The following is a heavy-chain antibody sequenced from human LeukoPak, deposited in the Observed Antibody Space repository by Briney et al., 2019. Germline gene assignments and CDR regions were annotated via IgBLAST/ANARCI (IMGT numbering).Heavy chain of an antibody. D-gene: IGHD2-8*01. J-gene: IGHJ3*02. CDR1: GYTFTSYG. Sequence: ASVKVSCKASGYTFTSYGISWVRQAPGQGLAWMGWISAYNGKTDYAQELQDRVTMTTDTSTSTAYMELRSLRSDDTAVYYCARGGVRFSMGDVFDIWAKGQWSPSLQ. V-gene: IGHV1-18*01. CDR2: ISAYNGKT. CDR3: ARGGVRFSMGDVFDI.